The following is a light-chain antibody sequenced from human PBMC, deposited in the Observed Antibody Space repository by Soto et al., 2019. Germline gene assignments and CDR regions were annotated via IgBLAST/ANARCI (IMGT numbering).Light chain of an antibody. CDR2: RAS. J-gene: IGKJ1*01. Sequence: EIVLTQSPGTLSLSPGETATLSCRASQSINNYFLAWHQQRPGQAPRLLIFRASQRASGIPDRFRGSGSGTDFTLTITRPEPEDFAVYYCQQYTNAPRTF. CDR3: QQYTNAPRT. CDR1: QSINNYF. V-gene: IGKV3-20*01.